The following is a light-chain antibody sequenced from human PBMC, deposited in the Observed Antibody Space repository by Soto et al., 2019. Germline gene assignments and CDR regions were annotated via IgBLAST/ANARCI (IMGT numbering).Light chain of an antibody. J-gene: IGLJ7*01. Sequence: QSVLTQPPSASGSPGQRVTLTCSGSSFNIGSNTVNWDQQLPGTAPKLLIYSNSQRPSGVPDRFSGSKSGTAASLAISGLQSEDEADYYCAAWDDSLKEPVFGGGTQLTVL. CDR2: SNS. V-gene: IGLV1-44*01. CDR1: SFNIGSNT. CDR3: AAWDDSLKEPV.